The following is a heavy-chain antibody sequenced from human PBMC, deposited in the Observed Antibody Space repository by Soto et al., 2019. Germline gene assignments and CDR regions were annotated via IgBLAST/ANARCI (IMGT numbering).Heavy chain of an antibody. CDR1: GYTFTSYY. J-gene: IGHJ4*02. CDR2: INPSGGST. Sequence: ASVNVSCKASGYTFTSYYMHWVRQAPGQGLEWMGIINPSGGSTSYAQKFQGRVTMTRDTSTSTVYMELSSLRSEDTAVYYCAVGYCSGTSCYGAGDYWGQGTLVTVSS. D-gene: IGHD2-2*01. V-gene: IGHV1-46*01. CDR3: AVGYCSGTSCYGAGDY.